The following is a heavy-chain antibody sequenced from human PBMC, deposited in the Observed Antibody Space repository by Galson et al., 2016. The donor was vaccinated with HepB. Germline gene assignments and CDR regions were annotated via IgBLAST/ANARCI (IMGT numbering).Heavy chain of an antibody. CDR2: IRSKAYAETT. V-gene: IGHV3-49*03. CDR1: GFTFGDYA. D-gene: IGHD5-18*01. J-gene: IGHJ4*02. Sequence: SLRLSCAASGFTFGDYAMSWFRQAPGKRLEYIGFIRSKAYAETTEYAASVEGTFTIPRDDSKSSVYLQMNSLKIEDTAIYYCTTVTRNYGYGPLRYWGQGTLVTVSS. CDR3: TTVTRNYGYGPLRY.